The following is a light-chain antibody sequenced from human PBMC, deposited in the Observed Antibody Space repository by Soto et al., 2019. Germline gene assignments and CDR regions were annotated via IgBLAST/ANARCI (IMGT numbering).Light chain of an antibody. V-gene: IGKV3-15*01. CDR3: QQYNNWPQT. CDR2: GAS. CDR1: QRVSSN. Sequence: EILMTHSPATLSVSPGERATLSCRASQRVSSNLAWYQQKPGQAPRLRIYGASTRATGIPARFSVSGSGTEFTLTISSLQSEDFAVYYCQQYNNWPQTFGQGTKVEIK. J-gene: IGKJ1*01.